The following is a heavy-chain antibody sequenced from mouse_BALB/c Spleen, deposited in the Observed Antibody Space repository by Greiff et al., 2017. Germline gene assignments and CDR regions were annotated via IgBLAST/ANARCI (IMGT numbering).Heavy chain of an antibody. J-gene: IGHJ3*01. CDR1: GFTFSSYA. D-gene: IGHD2-2*01. CDR2: ISSGGSYT. CDR3: ARDRGYDRVFAY. V-gene: IGHV5-9-4*01. Sequence: DVQLVESGGGLVKPGGSLKLSCAASGFTFSSYAMSWVRQSPEKRLEWVAEISSGGSYTYYPDTVTGRFTFSRDNAKNTLYLEMSSLRSEDTAMYYCARDRGYDRVFAYWGQGTLVTVSA.